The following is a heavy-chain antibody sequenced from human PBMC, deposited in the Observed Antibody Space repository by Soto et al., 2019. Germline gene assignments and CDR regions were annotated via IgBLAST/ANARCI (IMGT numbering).Heavy chain of an antibody. CDR1: GGSISSSSYY. CDR3: ARGRITMVRGVITAFDY. Sequence: QLQLQESGPGLVKPSETLSLTCTVSGGSISSSSYYWGWIRQPPGKGLEWIGSIYYSGSTYYNPSLKSRVTISVDTSKNQFSLKLSSVTAADTAVYYCARGRITMVRGVITAFDYWGQGTLVTVSS. J-gene: IGHJ4*02. V-gene: IGHV4-39*01. D-gene: IGHD3-10*01. CDR2: IYYSGST.